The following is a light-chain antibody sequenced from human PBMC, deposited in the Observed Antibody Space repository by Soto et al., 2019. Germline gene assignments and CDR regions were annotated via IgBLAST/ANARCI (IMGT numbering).Light chain of an antibody. CDR2: EVS. Sequence: QSALTQPASVSGSPGQSITISCTGTSSDVGGHNYVSWYQQHPGKAPKLMIYEVSNRPSGVSNRFSGSKSGNTASLTISGLQAEDEADYYCSSYTSSSTLVFGGGTKLTVX. CDR3: SSYTSSSTLV. V-gene: IGLV2-14*01. J-gene: IGLJ2*01. CDR1: SSDVGGHNY.